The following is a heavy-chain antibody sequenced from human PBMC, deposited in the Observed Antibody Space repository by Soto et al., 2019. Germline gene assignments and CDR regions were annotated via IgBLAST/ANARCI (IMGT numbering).Heavy chain of an antibody. Sequence: EVHLLESGGDLVQPGGSLRLSCAASGFTFSNYAVSWVRQAPGKGLDWVSGISGSAASRFYADSVKGRFTISRDNSKNTLYLQMNSLRAEDTAVYYSAKCTGRYCSGGRCYLDDPFDYWGQGTLVTVSS. J-gene: IGHJ4*02. D-gene: IGHD2-15*01. CDR3: AKCTGRYCSGGRCYLDDPFDY. CDR1: GFTFSNYA. CDR2: ISGSAASR. V-gene: IGHV3-23*01.